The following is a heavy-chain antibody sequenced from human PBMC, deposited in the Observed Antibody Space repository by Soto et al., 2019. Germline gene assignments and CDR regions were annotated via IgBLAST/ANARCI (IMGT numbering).Heavy chain of an antibody. J-gene: IGHJ6*03. V-gene: IGHV3-66*01. CDR1: GFTVSSNY. CDR3: ATYCSSTSCPYRWFYYYYYMDV. D-gene: IGHD2-2*01. CDR2: IYSGGST. Sequence: GGSLRLSCAASGFTVSSNYMSWVRQAPGKGLEWVSVIYSGGSTYYADSVKGRFTISRDNSKNTLYLQMNSLRAEDTAVYYCATYCSSTSCPYRWFYYYYYMDVWGKGTTVTVSS.